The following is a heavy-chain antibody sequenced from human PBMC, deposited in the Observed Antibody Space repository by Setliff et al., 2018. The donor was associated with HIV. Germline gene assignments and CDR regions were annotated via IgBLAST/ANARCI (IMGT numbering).Heavy chain of an antibody. V-gene: IGHV1-8*02. CDR2: MNPNSGNT. Sequence: GASVKVSCKASGYTFTNYDINWVRQAPGQGLEWMGWMNPNSGNTGYAQKFQGRVTMTRNTSIRTAYMELSSLRSEDTAVYYCASRQLGGVDFWGQGTLVTVSS. D-gene: IGHD2-8*02. CDR3: ASRQLGGVDF. J-gene: IGHJ4*02. CDR1: GYTFTNYD.